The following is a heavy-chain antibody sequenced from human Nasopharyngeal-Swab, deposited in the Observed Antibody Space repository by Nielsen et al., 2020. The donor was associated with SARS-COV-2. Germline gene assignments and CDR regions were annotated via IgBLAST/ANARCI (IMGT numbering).Heavy chain of an antibody. Sequence: GRQATGKGLEWVSSISSSSSYIYYADSVKGRFTISRDNAKNSLYLQMNSLRAEDTAVYYCARHRFGIAVADSDYWGQGTLVTVSS. V-gene: IGHV3-21*01. J-gene: IGHJ4*02. CDR2: ISSSSSYI. CDR3: ARHRFGIAVADSDY. D-gene: IGHD6-19*01.